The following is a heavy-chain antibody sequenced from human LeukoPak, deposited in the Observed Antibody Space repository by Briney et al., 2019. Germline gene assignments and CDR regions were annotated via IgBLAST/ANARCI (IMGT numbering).Heavy chain of an antibody. CDR3: AKAVVPAASYYYYGMDV. J-gene: IGHJ6*02. CDR2: ISGSGDST. Sequence: GGSLRLSCAASGFTFSTYAVNWVRQAPGKGLEWVSTISGSGDSTYYADSVKGRFTISRDNSKNTLYLQMNSLRAEDTAVYFCAKAVVPAASYYYYGMDVWGQGTTVTVSS. D-gene: IGHD2-2*01. CDR1: GFTFSTYA. V-gene: IGHV3-23*01.